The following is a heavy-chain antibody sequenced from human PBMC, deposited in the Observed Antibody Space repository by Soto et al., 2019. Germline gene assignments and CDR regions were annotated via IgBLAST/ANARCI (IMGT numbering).Heavy chain of an antibody. CDR3: ASCGYSYGHRY. CDR2: IYYSGST. V-gene: IGHV4-59*01. D-gene: IGHD5-18*01. Sequence: SETLSLTCTVSGGSISSYYWSWIRQPPGKGLEWIGYIYYSGSTNYNPSLKSRVTISVDTSKNQFSLKLSSVTAADTAVYYCASCGYSYGHRYWGQGTMCTVSS. J-gene: IGHJ4*02. CDR1: GGSISSYY.